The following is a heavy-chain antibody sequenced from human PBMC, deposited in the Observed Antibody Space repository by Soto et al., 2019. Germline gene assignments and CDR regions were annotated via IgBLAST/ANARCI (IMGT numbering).Heavy chain of an antibody. J-gene: IGHJ6*02. CDR3: GRDARGYRYYYYGMDV. Sequence: PSGTLSPTCTVSGGSIRSGDYYWSWIRQRPGKGREWIGYIYYCGSTYDKPSLKSQDTISVDTSKNQCSLKLGSVTAADTDVYYCGRDARGYRYYYYGMDVWGQGTTVTVSS. V-gene: IGHV4-30-4*08. CDR2: IYYCGST. CDR1: GGSIRSGDYY. D-gene: IGHD5-18*01.